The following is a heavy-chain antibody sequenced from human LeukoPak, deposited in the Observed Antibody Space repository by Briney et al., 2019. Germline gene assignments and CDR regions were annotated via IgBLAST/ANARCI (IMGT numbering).Heavy chain of an antibody. CDR3: ARDVSSGGYFDY. CDR2: ISYDGSNK. CDR1: GFTFSSYA. D-gene: IGHD6-25*01. V-gene: IGHV3-30*04. Sequence: GGSLRLSCAASGFTFSSYAMHWVRQAPGKGLEWVAVISYDGSNKYYADSVKGRFTISRDNSKNTLYLQMSSLRAEDTAVYYCARDVSSGGYFDYWGQGTLVTVSS. J-gene: IGHJ4*02.